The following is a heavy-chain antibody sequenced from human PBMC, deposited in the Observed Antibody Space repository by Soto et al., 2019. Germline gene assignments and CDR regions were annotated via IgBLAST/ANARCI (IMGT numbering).Heavy chain of an antibody. V-gene: IGHV4-61*01. CDR2: IYYSGST. D-gene: IGHD3-10*01. Sequence: PSETLSLTCTVSGGSVSSGSYYWSWIRQPPGKGLEWIGYIYYSGSTNYNPSLKSRVTISVDTSKNQFSLKLSSVTAADPAVYYCARGFGEMDVWGQGTTVTVSS. J-gene: IGHJ6*02. CDR3: ARGFGEMDV. CDR1: GGSVSSGSYY.